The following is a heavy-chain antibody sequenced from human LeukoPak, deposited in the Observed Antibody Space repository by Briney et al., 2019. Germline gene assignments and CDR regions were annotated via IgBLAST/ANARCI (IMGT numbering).Heavy chain of an antibody. V-gene: IGHV1-69*06. J-gene: IGHJ6*03. Sequence: ASVKVSCKASGGTFRSYAITWVRQAPGQGLEWMGGIIPIFGTANYAQKFQGRVTITADKSTSTAYMELSSLRSEDTAVYYCARARNTALTGYYYYMDVWGKGTTVTVSS. CDR3: ARARNTALTGYYYYMDV. CDR2: IIPIFGTA. D-gene: IGHD5-18*01. CDR1: GGTFRSYA.